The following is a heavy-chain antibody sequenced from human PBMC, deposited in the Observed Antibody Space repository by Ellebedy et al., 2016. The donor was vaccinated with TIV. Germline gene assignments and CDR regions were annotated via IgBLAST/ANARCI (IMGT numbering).Heavy chain of an antibody. J-gene: IGHJ5*02. D-gene: IGHD4-17*01. CDR1: GFSFRSYW. V-gene: IGHV3-7*03. CDR3: ARRGSYGDYAVQINSWFDR. Sequence: PGGSLRLSCVASGFSFRSYWMSWVRQAPGKGLEWVANIYQDGSNQYYVDSVKGRFTISRDNANKSLFLQMNSLRGEDTAVEYCARRGSYGDYAVQINSWFDRWGRGTLVTVSS. CDR2: IYQDGSNQ.